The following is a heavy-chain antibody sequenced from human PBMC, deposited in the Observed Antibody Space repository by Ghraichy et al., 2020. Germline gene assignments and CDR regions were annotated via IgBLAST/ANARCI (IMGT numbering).Heavy chain of an antibody. CDR1: GFTFRTYA. J-gene: IGHJ1*01. Sequence: GESLNISCAASGFTFRTYAMSWVRQAPGKGLEWASAITDNGGTTYDAESVKGRFTISRDNSKNTLFLQMNSLRGEDTAVYYCAKFARDWPNEYLQHWGQGALVTVS. CDR3: AKFARDWPNEYLQH. CDR2: ITDNGGTT. D-gene: IGHD3/OR15-3a*01. V-gene: IGHV3-23*01.